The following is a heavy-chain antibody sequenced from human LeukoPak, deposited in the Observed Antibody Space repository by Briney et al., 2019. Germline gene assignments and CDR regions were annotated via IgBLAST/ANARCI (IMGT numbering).Heavy chain of an antibody. CDR3: ARKGYCSSTSCYGKYYFDY. CDR2: INHNGST. CDR1: GGSFSGYY. V-gene: IGHV4-34*01. J-gene: IGHJ4*02. D-gene: IGHD2-2*01. Sequence: SETLSLTCAVYGGSFSGYYWGSIRQPPGSGMGWIGEINHNGSTNYHPSLKSRVTISVDPSNNQLCWKVRSVTAADTAVYYCARKGYCSSTSCYGKYYFDYWGQGTLVSVSS.